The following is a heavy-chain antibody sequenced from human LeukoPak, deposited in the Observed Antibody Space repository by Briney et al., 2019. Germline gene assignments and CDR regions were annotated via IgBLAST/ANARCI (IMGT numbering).Heavy chain of an antibody. Sequence: GASVKVSCKASGYTFTSYGISWVRQAPGQGLEWMGWISAYNGNTNYAQKLQGRVTMTTDTSTSTAYMELRSLRSDDTAVYYCARDFKLVDIVVVPAAMEAFDIWGQGTMVTVSS. V-gene: IGHV1-18*01. CDR1: GYTFTSYG. CDR3: ARDFKLVDIVVVPAAMEAFDI. J-gene: IGHJ3*02. CDR2: ISAYNGNT. D-gene: IGHD2-2*03.